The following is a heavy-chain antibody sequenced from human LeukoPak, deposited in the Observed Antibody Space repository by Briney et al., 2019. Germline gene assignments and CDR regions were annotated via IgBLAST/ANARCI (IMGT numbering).Heavy chain of an antibody. CDR2: ISYDGSNK. CDR3: ARGWGSSIYASAFDI. V-gene: IGHV3-30*04. Sequence: PGGSLRLSCAASGFTFSSYAMHWVRQAPGKGLGWVAVISYDGSNKYYADSVKGRFTISRDNSKNTLYLQMNNLRAEDTAVYYCARGWGSSIYASAFDIWGQGTMVTISS. CDR1: GFTFSSYA. D-gene: IGHD2-2*01. J-gene: IGHJ3*02.